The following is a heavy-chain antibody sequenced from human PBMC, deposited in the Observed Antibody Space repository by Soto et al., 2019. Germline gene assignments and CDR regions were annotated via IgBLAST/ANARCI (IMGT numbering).Heavy chain of an antibody. D-gene: IGHD1-26*01. V-gene: IGHV4-39*02. CDR3: ATQEVGGSYVYTFDP. CDR2: IYYSGST. CDR1: GGSISSSSYY. Sequence: QLELQEPGPGLVKPSETLSLTCTVSGGSISSSSYYWGWIRQPPGKGLEWIGSIYYSGSTYYNPSLKSRVTISVDTSKNHFSLKLSSVTAADTAVYYCATQEVGGSYVYTFDPWGQGTLVIVSS. J-gene: IGHJ5*02.